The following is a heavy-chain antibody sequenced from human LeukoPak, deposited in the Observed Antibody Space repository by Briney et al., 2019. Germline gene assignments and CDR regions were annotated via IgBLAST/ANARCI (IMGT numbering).Heavy chain of an antibody. CDR2: INHSGST. Sequence: SETLSLTCTVSGGSISCSSYYWSWIRQPPRKGLEWIGEINHSGSTNYNPSLKSRVTISVDTSKNQFSLKLSSVTAADTAVYYCARGPWFGEFDYWGQGTLVTVSS. CDR1: GGSISCSSYY. D-gene: IGHD3-10*01. CDR3: ARGPWFGEFDY. V-gene: IGHV4-39*07. J-gene: IGHJ4*02.